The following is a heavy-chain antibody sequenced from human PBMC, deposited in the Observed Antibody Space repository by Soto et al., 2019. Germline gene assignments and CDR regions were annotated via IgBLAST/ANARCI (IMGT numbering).Heavy chain of an antibody. CDR1: GYTFTSYA. J-gene: IGHJ6*02. CDR3: AREKYSSPENYYYGMDV. CDR2: INTNTGNP. Sequence: GASVKVSCKASGYTFTSYAMNWVRQAPGQGLEWMGWINTNTGNPTYAQGFTGRFVFSLDTSVSTAYLQICSLKAEDTAVYYCAREKYSSPENYYYGMDVWGQGTTVTVSS. V-gene: IGHV7-4-1*01. D-gene: IGHD6-6*01.